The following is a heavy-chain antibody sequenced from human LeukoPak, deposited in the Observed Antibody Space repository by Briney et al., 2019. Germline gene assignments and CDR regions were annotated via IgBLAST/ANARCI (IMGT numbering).Heavy chain of an antibody. CDR1: GYTFTSYY. Sequence: ASVKVSCKASGYTFTSYYMHWVRQAPGQGLEWMGIINPSGGSTSYAQKFQGRVTMTRDTSTSTVYMELSSLRSDDTAVYYCARQLGYCSSTSCSHGMDVWGQGTTVTVSS. CDR3: ARQLGYCSSTSCSHGMDV. D-gene: IGHD2-2*01. J-gene: IGHJ6*02. V-gene: IGHV1-46*01. CDR2: INPSGGST.